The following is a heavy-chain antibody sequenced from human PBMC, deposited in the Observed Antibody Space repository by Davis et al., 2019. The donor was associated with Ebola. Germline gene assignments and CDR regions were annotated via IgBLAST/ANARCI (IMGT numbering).Heavy chain of an antibody. CDR1: GGSVGSDY. D-gene: IGHD3-10*01. CDR2: ISNGGRT. V-gene: IGHV4-59*08. J-gene: IGHJ5*02. CDR3: ARHGGEGYYYGSGSYYNSNWFDP. Sequence: SETLSLTCSVSGGSVGSDYWSWIRQSPGKGLEWIAFISNGGRTIYNPSLRGRVTISIDTSKNQFSLEVRSVTAADTAVYYCARHGGEGYYYGSGSYYNSNWFDPWGQGTLVTVSS.